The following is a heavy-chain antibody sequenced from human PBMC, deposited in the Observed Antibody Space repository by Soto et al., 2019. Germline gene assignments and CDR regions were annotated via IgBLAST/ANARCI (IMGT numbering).Heavy chain of an antibody. CDR3: ASLITIFGDPPKDV. CDR2: IYTSGST. D-gene: IGHD3-3*01. Sequence: TLSLTCTVSGGSISSYYWSWIRQPAGKGLEWIGRIYTSGSTNYNPSLKSRVTMSVDTSKNQFSLKLSSVTAADTAVYYCASLITIFGDPPKDVWGQGTTVTVSS. V-gene: IGHV4-4*07. J-gene: IGHJ6*02. CDR1: GGSISSYY.